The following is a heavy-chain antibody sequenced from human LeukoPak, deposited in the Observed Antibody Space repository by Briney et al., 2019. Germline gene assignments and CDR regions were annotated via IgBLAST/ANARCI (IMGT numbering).Heavy chain of an antibody. CDR1: RFTFRTYE. J-gene: IGHJ3*02. CDR3: ARMSHTAMIRGANAFDI. V-gene: IGHV3-48*03. D-gene: IGHD5-18*01. CDR2: ISSSGGSI. Sequence: GGSLRLSCAASRFTFRTYEMNRVRQAPGKGLEWLSDISSSGGSIYYADSLKGRFTISRDNAKNSLYLQINSLRAEDTAVYYCARMSHTAMIRGANAFDIWGQGTMVTVSS.